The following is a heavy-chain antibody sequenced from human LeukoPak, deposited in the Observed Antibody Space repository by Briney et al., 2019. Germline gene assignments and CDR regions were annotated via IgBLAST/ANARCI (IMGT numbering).Heavy chain of an antibody. Sequence: PSETLSLTCTVSGGSISSYYWSWIRQPPGKGREWIGYIYYSGSTNYNPSLKSRVTISVDTSKNQFSLKLSSVTAADTAVYYCARDFPYYYGSGSYNAFDIWGQGTMVTVSS. CDR1: GGSISSYY. V-gene: IGHV4-59*01. CDR3: ARDFPYYYGSGSYNAFDI. CDR2: IYYSGST. J-gene: IGHJ3*02. D-gene: IGHD3-10*01.